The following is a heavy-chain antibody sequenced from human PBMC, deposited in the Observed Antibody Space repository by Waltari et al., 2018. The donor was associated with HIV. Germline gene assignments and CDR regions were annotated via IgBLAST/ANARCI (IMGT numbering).Heavy chain of an antibody. CDR2: IYPGDSDT. CDR1: GFSFTSYW. CDR3: ARWVIPANSYYYGMDV. Sequence: EVQLVQSGAEVKKPGESLKISCKGSGFSFTSYWIVWVRQMPGKGLEWMGIIYPGDSDTRYSPSFQVQVTISADKSISTAYLQGSSLKASDTAMYYCARWVIPANSYYYGMDVWGQGTTVTVSS. J-gene: IGHJ6*02. V-gene: IGHV5-51*01. D-gene: IGHD2-21*01.